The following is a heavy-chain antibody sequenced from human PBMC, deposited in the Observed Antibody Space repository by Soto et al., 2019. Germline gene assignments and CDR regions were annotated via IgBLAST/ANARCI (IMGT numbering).Heavy chain of an antibody. CDR1: SGSFSGYY. D-gene: IGHD5-18*01. Sequence: XETLSLTCAVYSGSFSGYYWGWIRQPPGKGLEWIGEINHSGSTNYNPSLKSRVTISVDTSKNQFSLKLSSVTAADTAVYYCARGQDTAVLFDDWGQGTLVTVSS. CDR3: ARGQDTAVLFDD. CDR2: INHSGST. V-gene: IGHV4-34*01. J-gene: IGHJ4*02.